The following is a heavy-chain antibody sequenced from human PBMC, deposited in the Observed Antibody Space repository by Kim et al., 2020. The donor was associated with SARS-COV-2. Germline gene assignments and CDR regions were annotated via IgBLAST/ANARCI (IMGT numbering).Heavy chain of an antibody. CDR3: AKGGVLIQLWLSHYFDY. CDR1: GFTFSSYA. CDR2: ISGSGGST. D-gene: IGHD5-18*01. V-gene: IGHV3-23*01. Sequence: GGSLRLSCAASGFTFSSYAMSWVRQAPGKGLEWVSAISGSGGSTYYADSVKGRFTISRDNSKNTLYLQMNSLRAEDTAVYYCAKGGVLIQLWLSHYFDYWGQGTLVTVSS. J-gene: IGHJ4*02.